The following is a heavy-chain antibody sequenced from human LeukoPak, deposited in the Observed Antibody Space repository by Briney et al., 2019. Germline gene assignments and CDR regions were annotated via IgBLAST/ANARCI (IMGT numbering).Heavy chain of an antibody. D-gene: IGHD2-2*01. CDR3: ARAPGDCSSTSCPAYYYYMDV. J-gene: IGHJ6*03. CDR2: ISSSGSTI. V-gene: IGHV3-11*01. Sequence: GGSLRLSCAASGFTFSDYYMSWIRQAPGKGLEWVSYISSSGSTIYYADSVKGRFTISRDNAKNSLYLQMNSLRAEDTAVYYCARAPGDCSSTSCPAYYYYMDVWGKGTTVTVSS. CDR1: GFTFSDYY.